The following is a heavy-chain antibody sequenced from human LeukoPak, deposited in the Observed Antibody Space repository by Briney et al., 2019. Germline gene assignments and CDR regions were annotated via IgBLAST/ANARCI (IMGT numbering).Heavy chain of an antibody. CDR1: GYTFTSYG. V-gene: IGHV1-18*01. CDR2: ISAYNGNT. J-gene: IGHJ5*02. Sequence: ASVKVSCKASGYTFTSYGISWVRQAPGQGLEWMGWISAYNGNTNYAQKLQGRVTMTTDTSTSTAYMELRSLRSDDTAVYYCARLTEYYDSSGYYCCWFDPWGQGTLVTVSS. D-gene: IGHD3-22*01. CDR3: ARLTEYYDSSGYYCCWFDP.